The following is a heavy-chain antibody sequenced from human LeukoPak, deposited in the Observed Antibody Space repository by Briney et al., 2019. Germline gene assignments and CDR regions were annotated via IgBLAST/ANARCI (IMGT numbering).Heavy chain of an antibody. CDR1: GGSISSHY. J-gene: IGHJ6*03. V-gene: IGHV4-59*11. CDR2: IHYSGST. CDR3: ARRSTSSGGYYYYMDV. D-gene: IGHD6-6*01. Sequence: SETLSLTCTVSGGSISSHYWSWIRQPPGKGLEWVGYIHYSGSTNYVPSLKSRVTISVDTSKNQFSLKLSSVTAADTAVYYCARRSTSSGGYYYYMDVWGKGTTVTVSS.